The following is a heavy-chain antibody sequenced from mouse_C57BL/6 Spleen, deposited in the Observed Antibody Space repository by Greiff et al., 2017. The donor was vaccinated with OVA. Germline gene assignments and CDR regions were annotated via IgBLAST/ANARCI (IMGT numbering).Heavy chain of an antibody. CDR1: GFTFSSYG. J-gene: IGHJ2*01. V-gene: IGHV5-6*01. CDR2: ISSGGSDT. D-gene: IGHD2-3*01. CDR3: ARGDGYLEAY. Sequence: EVKLVESGGDLVKPGGSLKLSCAASGFTFSSYGMSWVRQTPDKRLEWVANISSGGSDTYYPDSVKGRVNISRDNAKNTLYLQMCSLKSEDTAMYYCARGDGYLEAYWGQGTTLTVSS.